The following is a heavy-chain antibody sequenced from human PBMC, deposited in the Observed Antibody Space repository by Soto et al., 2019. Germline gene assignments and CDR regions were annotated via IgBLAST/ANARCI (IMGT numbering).Heavy chain of an antibody. J-gene: IGHJ4*02. Sequence: QVQLVESGGGVVQPGRSLRLSCAASGFTFSTYAMHWVRQAPGKGLDWVAVIPYDGSSKYYADSVKGRFSISRDNSENTLYLQMNSLRGEDTAVYYCAGETGVYWGQGTLVTVSS. CDR3: AGETGVY. V-gene: IGHV3-30-3*01. CDR2: IPYDGSSK. D-gene: IGHD2-8*02. CDR1: GFTFSTYA.